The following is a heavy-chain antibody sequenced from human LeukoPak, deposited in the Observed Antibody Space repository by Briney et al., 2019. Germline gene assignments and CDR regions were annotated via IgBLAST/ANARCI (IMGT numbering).Heavy chain of an antibody. D-gene: IGHD3-10*01. J-gene: IGHJ4*02. CDR3: ARIAIGFGERGNY. CDR2: INSDGSTT. CDR1: GFTFSDYW. V-gene: IGHV3-74*01. Sequence: GGSLRLSCAASGFTFSDYWMHWVRQAPGKGLVWVSGINSDGSTTSYADSVKGRFTISRDNAKNTLFLQMNSLRAEDTAVYHCARIAIGFGERGNYWGQGNLVTVSS.